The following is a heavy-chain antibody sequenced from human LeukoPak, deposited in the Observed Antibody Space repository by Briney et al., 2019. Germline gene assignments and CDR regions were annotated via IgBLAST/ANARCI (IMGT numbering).Heavy chain of an antibody. D-gene: IGHD1-26*01. J-gene: IGHJ4*02. CDR1: GYRFTSYW. CDR2: IYPGDSDT. V-gene: IGHV5-51*01. Sequence: GESLKISCKGSGYRFTSYWIGWVRQMPGKGLEWMGIIYPGDSDTRYSPPFKGQVTISADKSISTAYLQWSSLKASDTAMYYCASAYSGSYFQFDQWGQGTLVTVSS. CDR3: ASAYSGSYFQFDQ.